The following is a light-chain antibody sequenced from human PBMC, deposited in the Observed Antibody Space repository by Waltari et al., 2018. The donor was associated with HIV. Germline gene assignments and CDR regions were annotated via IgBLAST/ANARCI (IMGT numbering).Light chain of an antibody. J-gene: IGKJ2*01. CDR1: QIIGNAY. CDR2: GAA. V-gene: IGKV3-20*01. Sequence: EIVLTQSPGTLSLSPGERATLSCRAGQIIGNAYLAWYQQKPGQAPSLLISGAASRANGVPDRFSGSGSETDFTLTISRLEPEDFAVYYCQHCGDASNTFGQGTKLEV. CDR3: QHCGDASNT.